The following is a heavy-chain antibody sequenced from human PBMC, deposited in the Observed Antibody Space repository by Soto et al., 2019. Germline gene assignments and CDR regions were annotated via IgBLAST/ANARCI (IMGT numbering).Heavy chain of an antibody. CDR1: GGSISSYY. Sequence: SETLSLTCTVSGGSISSYYWSWIRQPPGKGLEWIGYIYYSDSTNYNPSLKGRVIISVDTSKNHFSLKLTSVTAADTAVYYCARPGGSGWFYFDSWGQGSQVTVS. J-gene: IGHJ4*02. D-gene: IGHD6-13*01. CDR2: IYYSDST. V-gene: IGHV4-59*08. CDR3: ARPGGSGWFYFDS.